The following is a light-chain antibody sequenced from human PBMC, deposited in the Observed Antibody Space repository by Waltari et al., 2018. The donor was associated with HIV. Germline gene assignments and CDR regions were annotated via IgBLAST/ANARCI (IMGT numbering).Light chain of an antibody. CDR1: QSVSSN. V-gene: IGKV3-15*01. Sequence: EIVMTQSPATLSVSPGDRATLSCRASQSVSSNLALYQQKPGQAPRLLIYRASTRATGIPARFSGSGSGTEFTLTISSLQSEDFADYYCQQYNNWPLTFGGGTKVEIK. CDR2: RAS. CDR3: QQYNNWPLT. J-gene: IGKJ4*01.